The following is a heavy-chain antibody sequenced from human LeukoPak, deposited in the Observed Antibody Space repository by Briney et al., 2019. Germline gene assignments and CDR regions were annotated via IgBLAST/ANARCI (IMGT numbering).Heavy chain of an antibody. J-gene: IGHJ4*02. CDR3: ARGVPAAIDSYYFDY. Sequence: PSETLSLTCTVSGGSISSYYWSWIRQPPGKGLEWIGYIYYSGSTNCNPSLKSRVTISVDTSKNQFSLKLSSVTAADTAVYYCARGVPAAIDSYYFDYWGQGTLVTVSS. CDR1: GGSISSYY. CDR2: IYYSGST. V-gene: IGHV4-59*01. D-gene: IGHD2-2*01.